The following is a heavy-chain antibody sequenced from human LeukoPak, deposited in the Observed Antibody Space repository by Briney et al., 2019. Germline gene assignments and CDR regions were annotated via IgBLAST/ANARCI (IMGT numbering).Heavy chain of an antibody. CDR2: ISSSSSYI. D-gene: IGHD6-6*01. Sequence: GGSLRLSCATSGYIFSDYYISWIRQAPGKGLEWVSSISSSSSYIYYADSVKGRFTISRDNAKNSLYLQMNSLRAEDTAVYYCARDRGIAARPGFDYWGQGTLVTVSS. CDR3: ARDRGIAARPGFDY. V-gene: IGHV3-11*06. J-gene: IGHJ4*02. CDR1: GYIFSDYY.